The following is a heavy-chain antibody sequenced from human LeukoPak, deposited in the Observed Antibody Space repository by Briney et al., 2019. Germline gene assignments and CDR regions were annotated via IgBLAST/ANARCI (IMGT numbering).Heavy chain of an antibody. D-gene: IGHD6-13*01. J-gene: IGHJ4*02. V-gene: IGHV3-23*01. CDR1: GFTFSSFA. CDR2: ISANGGGT. Sequence: PGGSLRLSCAASGFTFSSFAMSWVRQGPGKGLEWVSGISANGGGTYYANSVKGRFTIARDNTKNTLNLQMNSMRAEDTAVYYGARSPRWAAAGTVDYWGQGTLVTVSS. CDR3: ARSPRWAAAGTVDY.